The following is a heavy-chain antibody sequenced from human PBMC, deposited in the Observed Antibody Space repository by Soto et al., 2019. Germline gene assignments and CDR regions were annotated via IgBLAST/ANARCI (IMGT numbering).Heavy chain of an antibody. CDR2: ISYDGSNK. CDR3: ARERWGPSDVVFDF. J-gene: IGHJ3*01. D-gene: IGHD3-16*01. CDR1: GFTFSSYA. Sequence: PGGSLRLSCAASGFTFSSYAMPWVRQAPGKGLEWVAVISYDGSNKYYADSVKGRFTISRDNSKNTLYLQMNSLRAEDTAVYYFARERWGPSDVVFDFWGQGTMVTVSS. V-gene: IGHV3-30-3*01.